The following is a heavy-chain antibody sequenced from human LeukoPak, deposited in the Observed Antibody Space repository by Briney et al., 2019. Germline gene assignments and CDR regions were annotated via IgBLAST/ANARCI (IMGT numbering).Heavy chain of an antibody. J-gene: IGHJ4*02. Sequence: GGSLRLSCTASGFTFTAYTMSWVRQAPGKGLAWVSAISGSGTTTYCADSVKGRFTISRDNSKNMLYLQMNSLRAEDTAVYYCAQGGLLCFGEKEEWGQGTLVIVSS. CDR3: AQGGLLCFGEKEE. D-gene: IGHD3-10*01. CDR2: ISGSGTTT. V-gene: IGHV3-23*01. CDR1: GFTFTAYT.